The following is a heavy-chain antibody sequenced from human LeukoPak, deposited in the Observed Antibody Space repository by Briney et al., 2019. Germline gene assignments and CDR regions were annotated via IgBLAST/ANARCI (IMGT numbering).Heavy chain of an antibody. CDR2: MNPNSGNT. CDR3: ARGASGWQNDAFNI. CDR1: GYTFTSYD. D-gene: IGHD6-19*01. Sequence: GASVKVSCKASGYTFTSYDINWVRQATGQGLEWMGWMNPNSGNTVYAQKFQGRVTISRNTSISTAYMELSSLRSDDTAVYYCARGASGWQNDAFNIWGQGTMVTVSS. V-gene: IGHV1-8*03. J-gene: IGHJ3*02.